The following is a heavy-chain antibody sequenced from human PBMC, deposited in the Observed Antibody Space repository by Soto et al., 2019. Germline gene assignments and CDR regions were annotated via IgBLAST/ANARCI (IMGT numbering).Heavy chain of an antibody. J-gene: IGHJ4*02. V-gene: IGHV1-2*02. D-gene: IGHD2-15*01. CDR1: GYTFTGYY. CDR3: ARAHCSGGSCYFDY. CDR2: INPNSGGT. Sequence: QVQLVQSGAEVKKHGASVKVSCKASGYTFTGYYMHWVRQAPGQGLEWMGWINPNSGGTNYAQKFQGRVTMTRDTSISTAYMELSRPRSDDTAVYYCARAHCSGGSCYFDYWGQGTLVTVSS.